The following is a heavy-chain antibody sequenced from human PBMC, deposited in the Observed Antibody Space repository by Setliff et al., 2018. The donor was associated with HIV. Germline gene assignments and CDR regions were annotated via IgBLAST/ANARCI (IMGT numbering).Heavy chain of an antibody. CDR3: ARGSRGYSYAYYYYYMDV. D-gene: IGHD5-18*01. V-gene: IGHV4-59*01. J-gene: IGHJ6*03. CDR2: IHTSGRT. CDR1: SESIVSYY. Sequence: SETLSLTCAVSSESIVSYYWNWIRQPPGRGLEWIGYIHTSGRTKYNPSLKSRLTILVDTSKNQFSLKLSSVTAADTAVYYCARGSRGYSYAYYYYYMDVWGKGTTVTVSS.